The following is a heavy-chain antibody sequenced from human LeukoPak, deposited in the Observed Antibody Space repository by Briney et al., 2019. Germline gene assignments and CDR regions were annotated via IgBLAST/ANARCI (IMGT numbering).Heavy chain of an antibody. CDR2: IYYGGRT. CDR1: GGSVSSGSYY. V-gene: IGHV4-39*01. CDR3: ARLWSGYRPPDY. J-gene: IGHJ4*02. D-gene: IGHD3-3*01. Sequence: SETLSLTCTVSGGSVSSGSYYWGWVRQPPGKGLEWIGSIYYGGRTYYNPSLKSRVTMSVDTSKNQFSLKLTSVTAADTAVYYCARLWSGYRPPDYWGQGTLVTVFS.